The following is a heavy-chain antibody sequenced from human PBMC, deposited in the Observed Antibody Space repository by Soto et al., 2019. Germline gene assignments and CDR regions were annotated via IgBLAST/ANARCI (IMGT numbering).Heavy chain of an antibody. D-gene: IGHD3-16*02. J-gene: IGHJ4*02. CDR2: INPDSGGT. CDR1: GDTFSDSY. CDR3: ARGRGRVALGQSSDFDH. Sequence: QVQLVQSGTEVKKPGASVRVSCKASGDTFSDSYIHWVRQSPGQGLEWLGWINPDSGGTFYAQKFRGRATMNRDTSIDTAYMELSRLISDVTAMYFCARGRGRVALGQSSDFDHWGQGTLVTVSS. V-gene: IGHV1-2*02.